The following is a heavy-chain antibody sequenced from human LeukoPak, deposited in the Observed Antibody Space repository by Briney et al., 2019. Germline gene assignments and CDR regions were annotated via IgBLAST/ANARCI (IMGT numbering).Heavy chain of an antibody. CDR2: ISSSGSGGNT. D-gene: IGHD4-23*01. CDR1: GVTLSNYA. V-gene: IGHV3-23*01. J-gene: IGHJ4*02. Sequence: GGSLRLSCVASGVTLSNYAMSWARQAPGKGLEWVSGISSSGSGGNTYYADSVKGRFTISRDSSRNTLFLQMNSLRAEDTAVYYCASAEDYGGNPARGDYWGQGTLVTVSS. CDR3: ASAEDYGGNPARGDY.